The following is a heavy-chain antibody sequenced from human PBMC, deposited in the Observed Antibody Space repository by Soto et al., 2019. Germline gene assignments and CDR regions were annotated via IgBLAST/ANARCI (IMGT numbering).Heavy chain of an antibody. Sequence: QVQLQESGPGLVKPSETLSLTCTVSGGSITSYYWTWIRQPPGRGPEWIGYIYHSGSTNYNPSLKCRVTISVDTSLNQFSLKLNSVTAADTAVYYCARDRRSQYYYYGMDVWGPGTTVTVSS. CDR1: GGSITSYY. CDR2: IYHSGST. V-gene: IGHV4-59*01. CDR3: ARDRRSQYYYYGMDV. J-gene: IGHJ6*02.